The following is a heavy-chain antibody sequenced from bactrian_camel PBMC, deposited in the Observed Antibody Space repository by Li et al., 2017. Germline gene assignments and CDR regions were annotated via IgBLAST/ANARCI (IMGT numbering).Heavy chain of an antibody. CDR2: IDSDGSV. CDR3: AAARDDARRACTGDSLLKFGF. J-gene: IGHJ6*01. D-gene: IGHD1*01. Sequence: HVQLVESGGGSVQAGGPLRLSCAASGFRYGTVCMAWVRQAPGKEREGVATIDSDGSVSYADSVKGRFTVSADNAKRTLYLQMNSLEPSDTATYYCAAARDDARRACTGDSLLKFGFWGQGTQVTVS. V-gene: IGHV3S26*01. CDR1: GFRYGTVC.